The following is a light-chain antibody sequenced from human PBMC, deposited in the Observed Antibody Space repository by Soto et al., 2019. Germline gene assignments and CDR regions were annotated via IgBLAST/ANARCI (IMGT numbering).Light chain of an antibody. CDR1: QSISSY. Sequence: DIQMTQSPSSLSASVRDRVTITCRASQSISSYLNWYQQKPGKAPKLLIYAASNLQSGVPSRFSGSGSGTDFTLFNSSLQPEDFAPYYCQQSYRTPLFGPGTKVDIK. CDR2: AAS. J-gene: IGKJ3*01. V-gene: IGKV1-39*01. CDR3: QQSYRTPL.